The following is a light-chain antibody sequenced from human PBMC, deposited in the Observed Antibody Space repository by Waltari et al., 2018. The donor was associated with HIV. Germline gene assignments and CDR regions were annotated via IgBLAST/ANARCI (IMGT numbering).Light chain of an antibody. CDR3: QHSDSSLWT. V-gene: IGKV3D-20*02. CDR1: RSFDSTY. J-gene: IGKJ1*01. Sequence: EIVMTQSPATLSVSPGERATLSCRASRSFDSTYLAWYQQKPAQAPRLLIYGASNRATGIPDRFSGSGSGTDFVLTISRLEPEDFAVYYCQHSDSSLWTFGPGTKVEF. CDR2: GAS.